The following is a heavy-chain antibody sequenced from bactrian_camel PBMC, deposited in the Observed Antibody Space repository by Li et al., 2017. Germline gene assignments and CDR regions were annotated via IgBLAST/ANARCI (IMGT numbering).Heavy chain of an antibody. D-gene: IGHD5*01. J-gene: IGHJ4*01. Sequence: DVQLVESGGGLVQAGGSLRLSCAASGFTYSICSIKNMGWFRQAPGNEREEVAHIYTRDGSTYSTYYADSVKGRFTISRDNAKNTLYLQMNSLKTEDTAVYYCATGLLADHGLGLGTQVTVS. CDR2: IYTRDGSTYST. CDR1: GFTYSICS. V-gene: IGHV3S31*01.